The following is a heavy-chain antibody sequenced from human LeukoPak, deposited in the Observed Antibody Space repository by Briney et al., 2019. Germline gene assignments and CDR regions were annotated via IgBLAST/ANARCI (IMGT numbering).Heavy chain of an antibody. CDR3: ARAGVWDYSDSSGYHNAAFDI. J-gene: IGHJ3*02. D-gene: IGHD3-22*01. CDR2: IIPIFGTA. CDR1: GGTFSSYA. Sequence: GASVKVSCKASGGTFSSYAISWVRQAPGQGLEWMGGIIPIFGTANYAQKFQGRVAITADESTSTAYMELSSLRSDDTAVYYCARAGVWDYSDSSGYHNAAFDIWGQGTMVTVSS. V-gene: IGHV1-69*13.